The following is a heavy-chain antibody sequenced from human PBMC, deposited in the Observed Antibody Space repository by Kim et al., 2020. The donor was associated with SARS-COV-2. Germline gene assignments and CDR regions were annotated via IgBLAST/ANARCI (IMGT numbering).Heavy chain of an antibody. CDR3: ARGSAGITMIVVVRAYYY. CDR1: GGSFSGYY. Sequence: SETLSLTCAVYGGSFSGYYWSWIRQPPGKGLEWIGEINHSGSTNYNPSLKSRVTISVDTSKNQFSLKLSSVTAAATAVYYCARGSAGITMIVVVRAYYY. CDR2: INHSGST. J-gene: IGHJ6*01. D-gene: IGHD3-22*01. V-gene: IGHV4-34*01.